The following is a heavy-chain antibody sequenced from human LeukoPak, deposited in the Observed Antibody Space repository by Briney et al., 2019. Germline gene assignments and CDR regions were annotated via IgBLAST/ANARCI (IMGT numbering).Heavy chain of an antibody. D-gene: IGHD3-22*01. CDR2: IKSKTDDGTT. Sequence: GGSLRLSCAASGFTFSNAWMSWVPQAPGKGLKWVGRIKSKTDDGTTDYAAPVKGRFTISRDDSKNTLYLQMNSLKTEDTAVYYCTTYYDSSGYAPYAFDIWGQGTMVTVSS. CDR3: TTYYDSSGYAPYAFDI. J-gene: IGHJ3*02. CDR1: GFTFSNAW. V-gene: IGHV3-15*01.